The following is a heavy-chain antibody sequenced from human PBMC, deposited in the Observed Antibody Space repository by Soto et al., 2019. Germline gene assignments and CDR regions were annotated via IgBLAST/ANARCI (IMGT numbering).Heavy chain of an antibody. CDR2: ISAYNGNT. D-gene: IGHD5-12*01. V-gene: IGHV1-18*01. Sequence: GASVKVSCKASGYTFTSYGISWVRQAPGQGLEWMGWISAYNGNTNYAQKLQGRVTMTTDTSTSTAYMELRSLRSDDTAVYYCARVSEDIVATIFPWVSLGIDYWGQGTLVTVSS. J-gene: IGHJ4*02. CDR1: GYTFTSYG. CDR3: ARVSEDIVATIFPWVSLGIDY.